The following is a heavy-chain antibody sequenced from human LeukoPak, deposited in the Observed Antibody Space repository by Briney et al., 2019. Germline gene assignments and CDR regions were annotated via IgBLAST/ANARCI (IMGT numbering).Heavy chain of an antibody. CDR2: ISKDGSDK. Sequence: GGSLRLSCAASGFSFSDHYMHWVRQAPGKGLEWVAVISKDGSDKYYPGSVRGRFTISRDNSKNTIYLQMDSLRAEDTAIYYCARDYWWNYDYWGQGTLVTVSS. V-gene: IGHV3-30-3*01. J-gene: IGHJ4*02. D-gene: IGHD1-7*01. CDR1: GFSFSDHY. CDR3: ARDYWWNYDY.